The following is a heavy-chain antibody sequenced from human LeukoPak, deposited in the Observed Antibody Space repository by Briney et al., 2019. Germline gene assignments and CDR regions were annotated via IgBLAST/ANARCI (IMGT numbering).Heavy chain of an antibody. D-gene: IGHD4-17*01. Sequence: GGSLRLSCAASGFTFSSYAMSWVRQAPGKGLEWVSAISGSGGSTYYADSVKGRFTISRDNSKNTLNLQMNSLRAEDTAVYYCAKDLVHDYGNYFDYWGQGTLVTVSS. V-gene: IGHV3-23*01. CDR1: GFTFSSYA. CDR2: ISGSGGST. CDR3: AKDLVHDYGNYFDY. J-gene: IGHJ4*02.